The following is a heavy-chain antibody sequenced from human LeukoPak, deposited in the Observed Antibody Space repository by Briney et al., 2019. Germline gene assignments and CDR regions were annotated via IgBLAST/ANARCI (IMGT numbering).Heavy chain of an antibody. CDR2: INHSGST. V-gene: IGHV4-34*01. D-gene: IGHD5-18*01. Sequence: PSETLSLTCAVYGGSFSGYYWSWIRQPPGKGLEWIGEINHSGSTNYNPSLKSRVTISVGTSKNQFSLKLSSVTAADTAVYYCARGRIQLWLYYFDYWGQGTLVTVSS. CDR1: GGSFSGYY. CDR3: ARGRIQLWLYYFDY. J-gene: IGHJ4*02.